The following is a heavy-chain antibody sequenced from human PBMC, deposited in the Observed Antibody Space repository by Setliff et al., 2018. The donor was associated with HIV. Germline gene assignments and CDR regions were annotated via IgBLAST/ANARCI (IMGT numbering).Heavy chain of an antibody. Sequence: ASVKVSCKASGGTFSRDAISWVRQAPGQGLEWMGGIISMFGTANYAQKFQGRVTITADESTNTAYMELSSLRSEDTAVYYCARTLPQYTNLFDYWGQGTLVTVSS. D-gene: IGHD5-18*01. V-gene: IGHV1-69*13. J-gene: IGHJ4*02. CDR1: GGTFSRDA. CDR3: ARTLPQYTNLFDY. CDR2: IISMFGTA.